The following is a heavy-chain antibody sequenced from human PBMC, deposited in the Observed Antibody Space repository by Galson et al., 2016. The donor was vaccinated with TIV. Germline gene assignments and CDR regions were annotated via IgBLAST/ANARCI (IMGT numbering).Heavy chain of an antibody. CDR2: ISYDGSDE. CDR1: GASAFTLNTYG. Sequence: SLRLSCAASGASAFTLNTYGVHWVRQAPGKGLEWVAVISYDGSDEYYADSVKGRFTISRDNSKYTLYLQMNSLRIEDTAVYYCAKEGGTWYDSYYYGMDVWGQGTTVIVSS. CDR3: AKEGGTWYDSYYYGMDV. J-gene: IGHJ6*02. V-gene: IGHV3-30*18. D-gene: IGHD6-13*01.